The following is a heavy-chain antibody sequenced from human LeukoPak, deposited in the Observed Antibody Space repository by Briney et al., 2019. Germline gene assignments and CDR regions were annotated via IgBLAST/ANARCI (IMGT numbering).Heavy chain of an antibody. V-gene: IGHV7-4-1*02. CDR2: INTNTGNP. J-gene: IGHJ3*02. D-gene: IGHD3-3*02. CDR1: GYRFTSYG. Sequence: GASVKVSCRASGYRFTSYGINWVRQAPGQGLEWMGWINTNTGNPTYAQGFTGRFVFSLDTSVSTAYLQISSLKAEDTAVYYCATPALASFDAFDIWGQGTMVTVSS. CDR3: ATPALASFDAFDI.